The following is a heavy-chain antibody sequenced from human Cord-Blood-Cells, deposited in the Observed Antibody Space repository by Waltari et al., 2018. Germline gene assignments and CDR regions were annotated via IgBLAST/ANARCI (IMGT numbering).Heavy chain of an antibody. J-gene: IGHJ4*02. CDR3: ARGRPPQH. CDR1: GGSFSGYY. V-gene: IGHV4-34*01. CDR2: INHSGST. Sequence: QVQLQQWCAGLLKPSETLSLTCAVYGGSFSGYYWSWIRQPPGKGLEWIGEINHSGSTNYNPSLKSRVTISVDTSKNQFSLKLSSVTAADTAVYYCARGRPPQHWGQGTLVTVSS.